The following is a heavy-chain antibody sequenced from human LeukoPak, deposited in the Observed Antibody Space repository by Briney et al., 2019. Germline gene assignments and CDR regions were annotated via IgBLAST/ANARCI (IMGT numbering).Heavy chain of an antibody. CDR3: ARDQEGIAARPEPYFDY. J-gene: IGHJ4*02. V-gene: IGHV1-2*02. Sequence: ASVKVSCKASGYTFTGYYMHWVRQAPGQGLEWMGWINPNSGGTNYAQKFQGRVTMTRDTSISTAYMELSRLRSDDTAVYYCARDQEGIAARPEPYFDYWGQGTLVTVSS. D-gene: IGHD6-6*01. CDR2: INPNSGGT. CDR1: GYTFTGYY.